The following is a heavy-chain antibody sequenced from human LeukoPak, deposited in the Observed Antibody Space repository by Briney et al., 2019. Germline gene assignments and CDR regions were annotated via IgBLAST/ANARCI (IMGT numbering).Heavy chain of an antibody. CDR3: ASSWIMITFGGVPHAFDI. Sequence: PGGSLRLSCAASGFTFDDYTMHWVRQAPGKGLEWVSLISWDGGSTYYADSVKGRFTISRDNSKNSLYLQMNSLRAEDTAVYYCASSWIMITFGGVPHAFDIWGQGTMVTVSS. CDR1: GFTFDDYT. J-gene: IGHJ3*02. D-gene: IGHD3-16*01. CDR2: ISWDGGST. V-gene: IGHV3-43*01.